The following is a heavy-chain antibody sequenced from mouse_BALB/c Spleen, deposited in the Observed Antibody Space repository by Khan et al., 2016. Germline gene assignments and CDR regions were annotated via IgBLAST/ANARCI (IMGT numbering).Heavy chain of an antibody. Sequence: VQLQQSGAELVKPGASVKLSCTVSGFNIKDTYMHWVNQRPEQGLEWIGRIDPANGNTKYDPKFQDKATITADTSSNTAYLQLSSLTSEDTAVXYCCRGVYDCDFAYWGQGTLVTVSA. V-gene: IGHV14-3*02. J-gene: IGHJ3*01. CDR1: GFNIKDTY. D-gene: IGHD2-4*01. CDR3: CRGVYDCDFAY. CDR2: IDPANGNT.